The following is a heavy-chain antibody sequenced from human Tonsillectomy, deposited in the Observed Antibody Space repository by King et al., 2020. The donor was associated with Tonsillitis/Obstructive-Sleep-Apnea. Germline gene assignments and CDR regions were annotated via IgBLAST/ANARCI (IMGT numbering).Heavy chain of an antibody. J-gene: IGHJ4*02. Sequence: VQLQESGPGLVKPSQTLSLTCTVSGGSISSVGYYWSWIRQHPGKGLEWIGYIYYSGSTYYNPSLKSRVSISVDTSKTQFSLKLRSVTAADTAVYYCARGPRIAMADYYFDYWGQGTLVTVSS. D-gene: IGHD6-19*01. CDR2: IYYSGST. CDR3: ARGPRIAMADYYFDY. V-gene: IGHV4-31*03. CDR1: GGSISSVGYY.